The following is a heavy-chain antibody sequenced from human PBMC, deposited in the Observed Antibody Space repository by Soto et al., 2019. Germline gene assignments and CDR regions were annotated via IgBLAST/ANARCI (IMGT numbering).Heavy chain of an antibody. CDR1: GGSISSSSYY. Sequence: SETLSLTCTVSGGSISSSSYYWGWIRQPPGKGLEWIGSIYYSGSTYYNPSLKSRVTISVDTSKNQFSLKLGSVTAADTAVYYCARHDYSKGGYWGQGTLVTVSS. J-gene: IGHJ4*02. CDR3: ARHDYSKGGY. V-gene: IGHV4-39*01. D-gene: IGHD4-4*01. CDR2: IYYSGST.